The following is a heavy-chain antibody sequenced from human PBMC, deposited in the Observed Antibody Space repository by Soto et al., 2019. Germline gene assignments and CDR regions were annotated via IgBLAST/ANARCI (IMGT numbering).Heavy chain of an antibody. D-gene: IGHD3-22*01. V-gene: IGHV4-59*01. CDR1: GGSTRSYY. J-gene: IGHJ4*02. Sequence: SGTLSPTRTVPGGSTRSYYLNLTPQPPGKGLEWIGYIYSSGYTNYNPSLKTRVTMSVDTSKNQFSLKLSSASAADTAIYYCARGSSNDRSFGFDDWGQGTLVTVSS. CDR3: ARGSSNDRSFGFDD. CDR2: IYSSGYT.